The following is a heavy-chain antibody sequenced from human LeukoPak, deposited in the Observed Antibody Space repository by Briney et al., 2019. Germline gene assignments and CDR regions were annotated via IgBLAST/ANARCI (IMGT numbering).Heavy chain of an antibody. V-gene: IGHV3-66*04. CDR3: ARHGDIPLLRYGFDS. J-gene: IGHJ4*02. CDR1: GFTFSSYW. D-gene: IGHD3-22*01. Sequence: GGSLRLSCATSGFTFSSYWMSWVRQAPGKGLEWVSVIYSGGSTYYADSVKGRFTISRDNSKNTLYLQMNSLRAEDTAVYYCARHGDIPLLRYGFDSWGQGSLVTVSS. CDR2: IYSGGST.